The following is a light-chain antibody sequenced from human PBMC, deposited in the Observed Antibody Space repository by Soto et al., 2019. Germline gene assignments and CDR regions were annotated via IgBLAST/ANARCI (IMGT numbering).Light chain of an antibody. CDR3: SSFTISRNTVI. V-gene: IGLV2-14*01. Sequence: QSALTQPASVSASPGQSITISCTGTSSDVGGYKFVSWYQHHPGKAPKLMIYEVNNRPSGVSNRFSGSKSGNTASLTISGLQPEDEADYYCSSFTISRNTVIFGGGTKLTVL. CDR1: SSDVGGYKF. CDR2: EVN. J-gene: IGLJ2*01.